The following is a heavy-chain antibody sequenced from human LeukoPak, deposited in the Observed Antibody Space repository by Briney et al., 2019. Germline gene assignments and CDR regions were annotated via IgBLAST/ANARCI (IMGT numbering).Heavy chain of an antibody. V-gene: IGHV3-23*01. CDR2: ISGSGGST. Sequence: GGSLRLSCAASGFTFSSYAMSWVRQAPGKGLEWVSAISGSGGSTYYADSVKGRFTISRDNAKNSLYLQMSSLRVEDTAVYYCARDQRWIDYYGSGSYSYAFDIWGQGTMVTVSS. J-gene: IGHJ3*02. CDR3: ARDQRWIDYYGSGSYSYAFDI. CDR1: GFTFSSYA. D-gene: IGHD3-10*01.